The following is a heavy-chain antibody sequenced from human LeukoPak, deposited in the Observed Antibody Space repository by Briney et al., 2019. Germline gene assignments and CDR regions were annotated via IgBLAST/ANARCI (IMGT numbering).Heavy chain of an antibody. J-gene: IGHJ4*02. CDR2: IYHSGST. CDR1: GGSISSGGYS. Sequence: SQTLSLTYAVSGGSISSGGYSWSWIRQPPGKGLEWIGYIYHSGSTYYNPSLKSRVTISVDRSKNQFSLKLSSVTAADTAVYYCARTAPPDLFDYWGQGTLVTVSS. V-gene: IGHV4-30-2*01. D-gene: IGHD2-21*02. CDR3: ARTAPPDLFDY.